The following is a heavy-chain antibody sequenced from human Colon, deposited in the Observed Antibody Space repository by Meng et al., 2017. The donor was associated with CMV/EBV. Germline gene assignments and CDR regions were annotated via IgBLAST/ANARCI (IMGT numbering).Heavy chain of an antibody. J-gene: IGHJ4*02. CDR3: ARDSGYDAPFDN. D-gene: IGHD3-10*01. V-gene: IGHV4-31*02. CDR1: GGSLSGGDFY. Sequence: VSGGSLSGGDFYWNWIRQHPGKGLEWIGYIYYSGTTYYNLSLKSRAVISLDKAKNLFSLKLTSVTAADTAVYFCARDSGYDAPFDNWGQGTLVTVSS. CDR2: IYYSGTT.